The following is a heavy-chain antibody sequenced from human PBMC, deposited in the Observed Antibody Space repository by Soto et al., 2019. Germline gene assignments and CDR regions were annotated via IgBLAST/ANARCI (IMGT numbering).Heavy chain of an antibody. CDR3: ARLIGCSGGSCYYFDY. D-gene: IGHD2-15*01. V-gene: IGHV4-59*08. CDR1: GGSISSYY. CDR2: IYYSGST. J-gene: IGHJ4*02. Sequence: PSETLSLTCTVSGGSISSYYWSCIRQPPGKGLEWIGYIYYSGSTNYNPSLKSRVTISVDTSKNQFSLKLSSVTAADTAVYYCARLIGCSGGSCYYFDYWGQGTLVTVSS.